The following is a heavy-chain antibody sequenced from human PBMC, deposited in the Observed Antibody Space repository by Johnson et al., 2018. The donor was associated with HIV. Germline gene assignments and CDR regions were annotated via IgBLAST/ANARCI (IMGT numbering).Heavy chain of an antibody. J-gene: IGHJ3*01. Sequence: QVQLVESGGGVVQPGRSLRLACVASGFTFNRYGLHWVRQAPGKGLEWVATTSFDERVKHYTDSVKGRFTISRDNSKNALYLQLTSLRPEDTAVYYCARDGAIAGAATEALDLWGQGTMVIVSS. D-gene: IGHD1-26*01. CDR3: ARDGAIAGAATEALDL. CDR2: TSFDERVK. CDR1: GFTFNRYG. V-gene: IGHV3-30*04.